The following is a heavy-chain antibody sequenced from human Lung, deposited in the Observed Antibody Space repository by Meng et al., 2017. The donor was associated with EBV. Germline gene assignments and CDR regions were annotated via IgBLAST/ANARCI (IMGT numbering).Heavy chain of an antibody. CDR1: GGSVRDYF. CDR2: IDHRGNT. J-gene: IGHJ5*02. CDR3: ARRGPSGNFSP. Sequence: WGASLLRASEPLFPSLAVYGGSVRDYFWAWIRHPPGKGLEWIGEIDHRGNTKYNPSLKSRVTISLDTSKKQFSLKVSSVTAADSAVYYCARRGPSGNFSPWSQGALVTVPS. D-gene: IGHD3-10*01. V-gene: IGHV4-34*01.